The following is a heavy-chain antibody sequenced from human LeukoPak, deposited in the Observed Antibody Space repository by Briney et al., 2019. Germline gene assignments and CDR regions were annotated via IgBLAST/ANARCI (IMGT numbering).Heavy chain of an antibody. Sequence: SQTLSLTCTVSGGSISSGGYYWSWIRHHPGKGLEWIGYIYYSGSTYYNPSLKSRVTISVDTSKNQFSLKLSSVTAADTAVYYCARGDGYNWDYWGQGTLVTVSS. J-gene: IGHJ4*02. V-gene: IGHV4-31*03. CDR3: ARGDGYNWDY. D-gene: IGHD5-24*01. CDR1: GGSISSGGYY. CDR2: IYYSGST.